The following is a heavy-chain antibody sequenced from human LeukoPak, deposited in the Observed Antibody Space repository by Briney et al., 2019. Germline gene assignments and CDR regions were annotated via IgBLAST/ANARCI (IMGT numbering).Heavy chain of an antibody. D-gene: IGHD3-10*01. CDR1: GGSISSSY. CDR3: ARIRYGSNIYRYYYMDV. J-gene: IGHJ6*03. CDR2: IYYSGST. Sequence: SETLSLTCTASGGSISSSYWSWIRQPPGKGLEWIGYIYYSGSTNYNPSLKSRVTISVDTSKNQFSLKVTSVTAADTAVYYCARIRYGSNIYRYYYMDVWGKGTTVIVSS. V-gene: IGHV4-59*01.